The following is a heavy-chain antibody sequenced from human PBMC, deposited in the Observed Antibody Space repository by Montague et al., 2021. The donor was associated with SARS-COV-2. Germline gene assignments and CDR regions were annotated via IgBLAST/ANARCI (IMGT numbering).Heavy chain of an antibody. CDR3: VRYSGWFYFDF. CDR1: GDSVSSNRVA. CDR2: TYYRSKWYS. V-gene: IGHV6-1*01. J-gene: IGHJ4*02. D-gene: IGHD6-19*01. Sequence: CAISGDSVSSNRVAWSWHRQSPPTGLECLGRTYYRSKWYSDYAPSVRGRLTVNPDASKNEFSLELNYVTPEDTAVYYCVRYSGWFYFDFWGQGTLVTVSS.